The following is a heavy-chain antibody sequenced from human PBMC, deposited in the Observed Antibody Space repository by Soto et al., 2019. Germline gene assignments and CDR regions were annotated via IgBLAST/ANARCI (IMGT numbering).Heavy chain of an antibody. D-gene: IGHD3-3*01. V-gene: IGHV1-2*02. J-gene: IGHJ3*02. Sequence: QLHLVQSGAVVKKPGASVTVSCSASGYPVTAYYMHWVRQAPGRGLEWMGGINPATGAAKYTQTFQGRVNIARDTSTSTVFSELCGPTSGGTAVFYCARGGGVGVAGSAAFDMWGQGTLVTVSS. CDR3: ARGGGVGVAGSAAFDM. CDR1: GYPVTAYY. CDR2: INPATGAA.